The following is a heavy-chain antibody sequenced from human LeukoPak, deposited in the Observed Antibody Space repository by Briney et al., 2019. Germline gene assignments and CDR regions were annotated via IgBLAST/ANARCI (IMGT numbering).Heavy chain of an antibody. CDR1: GGSISSNNW. CDR3: ARARSYCGGDCLPYYFDY. Sequence: SETLSLTCTVSGGSISSNNWWTWVRQPPGKGLEWIGEISHSGSTNYNPSLKSRVTMSVDKSKNQLSLRLNSVTAADTAVYYCARARSYCGGDCLPYYFDYWGQGTLVTVSS. J-gene: IGHJ4*02. D-gene: IGHD2-21*02. CDR2: ISHSGST. V-gene: IGHV4-4*02.